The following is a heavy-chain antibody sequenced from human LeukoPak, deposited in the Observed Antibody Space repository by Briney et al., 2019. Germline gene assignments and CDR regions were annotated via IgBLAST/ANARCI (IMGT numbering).Heavy chain of an antibody. J-gene: IGHJ4*02. CDR3: ARDPLMDY. CDR1: RFTFSSYW. V-gene: IGHV3-7*03. CDR2: IKQDGSEK. Sequence: GGSLRLSCAASRFTFSSYWVSWVRQAPGKGLEWVANIKQDGSEKYHVDSVKGRFTISRDNAKNSLYLKMNSLGAEDTAVYYCARDPLMDYWGQGTLVTVSS.